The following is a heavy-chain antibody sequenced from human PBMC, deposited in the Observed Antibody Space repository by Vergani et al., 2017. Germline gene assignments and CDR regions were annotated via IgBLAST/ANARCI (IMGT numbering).Heavy chain of an antibody. D-gene: IGHD3-10*01. CDR3: ARGIHMVRGAEVSARSNWYFDL. V-gene: IGHV3-13*05. Sequence: EVQLVESGGGLVQPGGSLRLSCAASGFTFSYYDMHWVRQATGKGLEWVSAIDTAGDPYYPGSVKGRFTISRENAKNSLYLQMNSLRAGDTAVYYCARGIHMVRGAEVSARSNWYFDLWGRGTLVTVSS. CDR1: GFTFSYYD. J-gene: IGHJ2*01. CDR2: IDTAGDP.